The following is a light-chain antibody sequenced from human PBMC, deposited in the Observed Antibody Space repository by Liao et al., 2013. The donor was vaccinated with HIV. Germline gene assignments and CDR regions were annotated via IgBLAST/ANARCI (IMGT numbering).Light chain of an antibody. V-gene: IGLV3-21*01. CDR2: YDS. Sequence: SYELTQPPSVSVAPGQTAVMTCGGNNIGSKSVHWYQQKPGQAPVLVIYYDSDRPSGIPGRFSGSSSENTGTLTISGTQPMDEADYYCQVWDRDTALFGGGTKLTVL. CDR3: QVWDRDTAL. CDR1: NIGSKS. J-gene: IGLJ2*01.